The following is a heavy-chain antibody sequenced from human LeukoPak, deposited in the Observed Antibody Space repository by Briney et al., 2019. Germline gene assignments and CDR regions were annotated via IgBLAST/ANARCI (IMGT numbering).Heavy chain of an antibody. J-gene: IGHJ2*01. V-gene: IGHV4-39*01. CDR3: ARLRSTYWYFDL. Sequence: SETLSLTCTVSGGSISSSSYYWGWIRQPPGKGLEWIGSTYYSGSTYYNPSLKSRVTISVDTSKNQFSLKLNSVTAADTAVYYCARLRSTYWYFDLWGRGTLVTVSS. CDR1: GGSISSSSYY. CDR2: TYYSGST. D-gene: IGHD4-17*01.